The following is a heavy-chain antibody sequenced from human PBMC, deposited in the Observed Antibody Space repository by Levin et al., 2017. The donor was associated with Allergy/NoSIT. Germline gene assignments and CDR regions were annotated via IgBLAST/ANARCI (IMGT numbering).Heavy chain of an antibody. J-gene: IGHJ6*02. D-gene: IGHD3-22*01. V-gene: IGHV3-30*03. Sequence: PGGSLRLSCAASGFTFSSYGMHWVRQAPGKGLEWVAVISYDGSNKYYADSVKGRFTISRDNSKNTLYLQMNSLRAEDTAVYYCARQYYYDSSGYYLGYYYYGMDVWGQGTTVTVSS. CDR3: ARQYYYDSSGYYLGYYYYGMDV. CDR1: GFTFSSYG. CDR2: ISYDGSNK.